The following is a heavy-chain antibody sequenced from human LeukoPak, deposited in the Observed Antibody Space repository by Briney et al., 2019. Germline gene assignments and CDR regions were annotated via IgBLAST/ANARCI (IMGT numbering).Heavy chain of an antibody. V-gene: IGHV3-30-3*01. CDR2: ISYDGSNK. Sequence: GGSLRLSCAASGFTFSGYPIHWVRQAPGKGLEWVAVISYDGSNKYYADSVKGRFTISRDNSKNTLYLQMNSLRAEDTAVYYCARDRNGADYFDYWGQGTLVTVSS. CDR3: ARDRNGADYFDY. J-gene: IGHJ4*02. CDR1: GFTFSGYP. D-gene: IGHD2-8*01.